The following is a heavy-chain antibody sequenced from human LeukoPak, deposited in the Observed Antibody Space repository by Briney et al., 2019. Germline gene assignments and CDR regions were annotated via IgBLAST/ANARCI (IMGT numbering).Heavy chain of an antibody. Sequence: ASGPTLVNPTQTLTLTCTFSGFSLSTSGVGVGWIRQPPGKALEWLALIYWDDDKRYSPSLKSRLTITKDTSKNQVVLTMTNMDPVDTATYYCARPTTYYYDSSGYYYRYYFDYWGQGTLVTVSS. CDR3: ARPTTYYYDSSGYYYRYYFDY. V-gene: IGHV2-5*02. D-gene: IGHD3-22*01. CDR2: IYWDDDK. J-gene: IGHJ4*02. CDR1: GFSLSTSGVG.